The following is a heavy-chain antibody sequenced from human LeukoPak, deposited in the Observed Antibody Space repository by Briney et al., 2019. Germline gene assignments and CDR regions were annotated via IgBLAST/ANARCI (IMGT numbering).Heavy chain of an antibody. J-gene: IGHJ4*02. Sequence: GGSLRLSCAASGFTLSNYGMNWVRQAPGKGLEWLSYISRSGSPIYYADSVKGRFTISRDNAKNSLYLQMNSLRAEDTAVYYCARDLVYWGQGTLVTVSS. CDR1: GFTLSNYG. D-gene: IGHD6-6*01. CDR3: ARDLVY. CDR2: ISRSGSPI. V-gene: IGHV3-48*03.